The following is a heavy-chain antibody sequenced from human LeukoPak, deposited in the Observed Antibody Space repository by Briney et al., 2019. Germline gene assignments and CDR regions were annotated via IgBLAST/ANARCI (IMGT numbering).Heavy chain of an antibody. CDR1: GFTFSSYA. Sequence: GGSLRLSCAASGFTFSSYAMSWVRQAPGKGLEWVSGISGSGNTTYYADSVKGRFTISRDNSKNTLYLQMNNLRAEDTAIYYCARDFTSQNFFDQWGQGTLVTVSS. CDR2: ISGSGNTT. V-gene: IGHV3-23*01. D-gene: IGHD3-3*01. J-gene: IGHJ4*01. CDR3: ARDFTSQNFFDQ.